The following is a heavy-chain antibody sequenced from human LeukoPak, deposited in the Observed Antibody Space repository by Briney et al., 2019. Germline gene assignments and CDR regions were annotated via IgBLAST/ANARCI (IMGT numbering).Heavy chain of an antibody. CDR2: IYYSGST. J-gene: IGHJ3*02. Sequence: KSSETLSLTCTVSGGSISSSSYYWGWIRQPPGKGLEWIGSIYYSGSTYYNPSLKSRVTISVDTSKNQFSLKLSSVTAADTAVYYCGGITMIVVATPDAFDIWGQGTMVTVFS. V-gene: IGHV4-39*01. D-gene: IGHD3-22*01. CDR1: GGSISSSSYY. CDR3: GGITMIVVATPDAFDI.